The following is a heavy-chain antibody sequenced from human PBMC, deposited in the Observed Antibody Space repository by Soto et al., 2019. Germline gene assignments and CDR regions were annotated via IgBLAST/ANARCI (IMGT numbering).Heavy chain of an antibody. J-gene: IGHJ4*02. Sequence: EVQLVESGGGLAQPGRSLRLSCAASGFIFDDYAMHWVRQVPGRGLEWVSGISWNSGSIGYADSVKGRFTISRDNAKKSLYLQMNSLRAEATALYYCASGRGYDILTGYYPYFDYWGQGTLVTVSS. V-gene: IGHV3-9*01. CDR1: GFIFDDYA. CDR3: ASGRGYDILTGYYPYFDY. D-gene: IGHD3-9*01. CDR2: ISWNSGSI.